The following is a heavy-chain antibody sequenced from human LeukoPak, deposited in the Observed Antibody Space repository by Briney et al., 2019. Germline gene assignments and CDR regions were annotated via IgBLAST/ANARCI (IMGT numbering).Heavy chain of an antibody. D-gene: IGHD6-13*01. CDR3: ARDSGTRVAAVRVARAEYFQH. J-gene: IGHJ1*01. V-gene: IGHV3-21*01. CDR1: GFTFSSYS. CDR2: ISSSSSYI. Sequence: GGSLRLSCAASGFTFSSYSMNWVRQAPGKGLEWVSSISSSSSYIYYADSVKGRFTISRDNANNSLYLQMNSLRAEDTAVYYCARDSGTRVAAVRVARAEYFQHWGQGTLVSVSS.